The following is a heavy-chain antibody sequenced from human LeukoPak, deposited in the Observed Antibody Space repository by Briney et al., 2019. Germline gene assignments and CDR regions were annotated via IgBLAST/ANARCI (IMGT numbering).Heavy chain of an antibody. D-gene: IGHD3-10*01. V-gene: IGHV3-23*01. J-gene: IGHJ4*02. Sequence: QPGGSLRLSCAASGFTFNSYAMTWVRQAPGKGLEWVSRISGSGETTDYADSVKGRFTISRDNAKNSLYLQMNSLRAEDTALYHCARSYKGIYYYFDYWGQGTLVTVSS. CDR1: GFTFNSYA. CDR3: ARSYKGIYYYFDY. CDR2: ISGSGETT.